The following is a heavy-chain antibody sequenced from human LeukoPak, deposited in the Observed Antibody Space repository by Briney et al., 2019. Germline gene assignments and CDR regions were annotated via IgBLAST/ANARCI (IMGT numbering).Heavy chain of an antibody. CDR1: GYTFTTYG. J-gene: IGHJ6*02. Sequence: GASVKVSCKTSGYTFTTYGISWVRQAPGQGLEWMGWISAYNGNTKYAQKLQGRVTMTTDTSTSTAYMELRSLRSEDTAVYYRARDPVSSSWYSYYYNGMDVWGQGTTVTVSS. CDR3: ARDPVSSSWYSYYYNGMDV. D-gene: IGHD6-13*01. CDR2: ISAYNGNT. V-gene: IGHV1-18*01.